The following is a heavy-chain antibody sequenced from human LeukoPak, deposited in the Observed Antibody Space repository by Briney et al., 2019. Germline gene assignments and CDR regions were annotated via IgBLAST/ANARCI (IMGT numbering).Heavy chain of an antibody. CDR3: AGGSPRDGYNDAFDT. Sequence: GGSLRLSCAASGFTVSNKYMAWVRQVPGKGLEWVSVMYSGGNTFYIESVEGRFTISRDTAKNTMYLQMKSLRVEDTALYFCAGGSPRDGYNDAFDTWGQGTTVPVS. V-gene: IGHV3-53*01. J-gene: IGHJ3*02. D-gene: IGHD5-24*01. CDR1: GFTVSNKY. CDR2: MYSGGNT.